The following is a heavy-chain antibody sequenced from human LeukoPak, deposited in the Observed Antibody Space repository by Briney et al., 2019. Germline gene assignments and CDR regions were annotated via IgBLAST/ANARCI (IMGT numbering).Heavy chain of an antibody. J-gene: IGHJ6*02. CDR1: GFTFSSYA. D-gene: IGHD4-23*01. CDR2: ISYDGSNK. Sequence: SGGSLRLSCAASGFTFSSYAMHWVRQAPGKGPEWVAVISYDGSNKYYADSVKGRFTISRDNSKNTLYLQMNSLRAEDTAVYYCARPRFLDYGGNSGRYYYYGMDVWGQGTTVTVSS. CDR3: ARPRFLDYGGNSGRYYYYGMDV. V-gene: IGHV3-30-3*01.